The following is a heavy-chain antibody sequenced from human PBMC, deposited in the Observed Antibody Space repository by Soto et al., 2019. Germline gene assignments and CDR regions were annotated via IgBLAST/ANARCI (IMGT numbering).Heavy chain of an antibody. CDR2: IYYSGST. V-gene: IGHV4-31*03. J-gene: IGHJ6*02. CDR3: ARTVYYDFWSGYYLLGPDYYYGMDV. Sequence: QVQLQESGPGLVKPSQTLSLTCTVSGGSISSGGYYWSWIRQHPGKGLEWIGYIYYSGSTYYNPSLKSRVTISVDTSKNQFSLKLSSVTAADTAVYYCARTVYYDFWSGYYLLGPDYYYGMDVWGQGTTVTVSS. CDR1: GGSISSGGYY. D-gene: IGHD3-3*01.